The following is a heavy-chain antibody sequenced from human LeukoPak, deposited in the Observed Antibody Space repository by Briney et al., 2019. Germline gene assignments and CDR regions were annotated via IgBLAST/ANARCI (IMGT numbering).Heavy chain of an antibody. J-gene: IGHJ5*02. CDR1: GDSFRSSTYY. Sequence: SETLSLTCTVSGDSFRSSTYYWGWIRQPPGRGLEWIGSLYYSGSTYNNPSLKSRVTISVDTSKNQFSLKLTSVTAADTAVYYCARDRLHNWFDPWGQGTLVTVSS. V-gene: IGHV4-39*07. D-gene: IGHD4-11*01. CDR3: ARDRLHNWFDP. CDR2: LYYSGST.